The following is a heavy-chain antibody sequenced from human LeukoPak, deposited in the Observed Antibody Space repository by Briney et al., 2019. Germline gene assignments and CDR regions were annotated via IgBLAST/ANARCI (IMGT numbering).Heavy chain of an antibody. D-gene: IGHD2-21*01. CDR2: ISGSGGST. J-gene: IGHJ4*02. CDR3: AKFLPTHIVVANYYFDY. V-gene: IGHV3-23*01. CDR1: GFTFSSYA. Sequence: GGSLRLSCAASGFTFSSYAMSWVRQAPGKGLEWVSAISGSGGSTYYADSVKGRFTISRDNSKNTLYLQMSSLRAEDTAVYYCAKFLPTHIVVANYYFDYWGQGTLVTVSS.